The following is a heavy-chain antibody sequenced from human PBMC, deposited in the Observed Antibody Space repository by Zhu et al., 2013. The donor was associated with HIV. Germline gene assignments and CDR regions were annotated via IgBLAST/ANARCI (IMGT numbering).Heavy chain of an antibody. V-gene: IGHV1-69*01. CDR1: GGTFSSYA. Sequence: QVQLVQSGAEVKKPGSPVKVSCKASGGTFSSYAINWVRQAPGQGLEWMGGIIPIFGTANYAQKFQGRVTITADESTSTAYMELSSLRSEDTAVYYCGRHHNSGYYSYFDYWGQGTLVTVSS. J-gene: IGHJ4*02. CDR3: GRHHNSGYYSYFDY. CDR2: IIPIFGTA. D-gene: IGHD3-22*01.